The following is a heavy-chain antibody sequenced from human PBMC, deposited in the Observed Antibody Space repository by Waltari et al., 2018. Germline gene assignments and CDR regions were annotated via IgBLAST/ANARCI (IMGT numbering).Heavy chain of an antibody. CDR3: ARGTITMVQGVKDAFDI. J-gene: IGHJ3*02. Sequence: QLQLQESGPGLVKPSETLSLTCTVSGGSISSSSYYWGWIRQPPGEGLEWIGSIYYSGSTYYNPSLKSRVTISVDTSKNQFSLKLSSVTAADTAVYYCARGTITMVQGVKDAFDIWGQGTMVTVSS. CDR1: GGSISSSSYY. V-gene: IGHV4-39*07. D-gene: IGHD3-10*01. CDR2: IYYSGST.